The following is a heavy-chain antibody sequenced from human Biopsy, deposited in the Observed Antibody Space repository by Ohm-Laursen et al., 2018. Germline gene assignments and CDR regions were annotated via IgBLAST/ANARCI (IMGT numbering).Heavy chain of an antibody. J-gene: IGHJ3*01. D-gene: IGHD5-18*01. CDR1: AYNFTAYY. CDR2: INPNNGGT. CDR3: ARLAYSEYRRDPLDV. V-gene: IGHV1-2*02. Sequence: VASVKASCKASAYNFTAYYMQWVRQAPGQGLEWMGWINPNNGGTNYAHKFQGRVTMTRDTSISTAYMHLSGLTSDDTAVYYCARLAYSEYRRDPLDVWGQGTMVTVSS.